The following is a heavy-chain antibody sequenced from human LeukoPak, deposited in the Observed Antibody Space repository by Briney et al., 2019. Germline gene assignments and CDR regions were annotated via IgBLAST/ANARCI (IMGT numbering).Heavy chain of an antibody. CDR1: GFTFDDYA. V-gene: IGHV3-74*01. CDR3: ARDPYNSGPGRAFDI. J-gene: IGHJ3*02. Sequence: GGSLRLSCAASGFTFDDYAMHWVRQAPGKGLVWVSRINSDGRTTNYADSVKGRFTISRDNATNTLFLQMNSLTAEDTAVYYCARDPYNSGPGRAFDIWGQGTMVTVSS. CDR2: INSDGRTT. D-gene: IGHD6-19*01.